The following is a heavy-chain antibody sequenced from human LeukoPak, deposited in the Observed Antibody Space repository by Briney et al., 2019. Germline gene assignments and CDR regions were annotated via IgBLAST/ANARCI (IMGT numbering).Heavy chain of an antibody. D-gene: IGHD6-19*01. Sequence: PGGSLRLSCAASGFTFSSYSMNWVRQAPGKGLEWVSVIYSGGSTYYADSVKGRFTISRDNSKNTLYLQMNSLRAEDTAVYYCGLAVAGFDYWGQGTLVTVSS. V-gene: IGHV3-53*01. CDR1: GFTFSSYS. CDR2: IYSGGST. CDR3: GLAVAGFDY. J-gene: IGHJ4*02.